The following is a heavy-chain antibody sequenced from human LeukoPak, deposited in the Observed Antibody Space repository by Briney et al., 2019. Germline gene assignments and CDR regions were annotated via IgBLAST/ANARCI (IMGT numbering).Heavy chain of an antibody. CDR3: ARMSDSSGWGFDY. D-gene: IGHD6-19*01. Sequence: GGSLRLSCAASEFSVSSNYMSWVRQAPGKGLEWVSVIYSGGNTYYADSAKGRFTISRDNSKNTLYLQMDSLRAEDTAVYYCARMSDSSGWGFDYWGQGTLVTVSS. CDR2: IYSGGNT. J-gene: IGHJ4*02. CDR1: EFSVSSNY. V-gene: IGHV3-53*05.